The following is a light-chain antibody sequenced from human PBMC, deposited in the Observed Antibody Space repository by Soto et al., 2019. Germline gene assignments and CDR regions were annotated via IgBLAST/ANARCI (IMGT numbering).Light chain of an antibody. Sequence: EIVLTPFPGTLSLSPGESATLSCRASQSVGSNYLAWYQQKPGQAPRLLIYGASNRATGIPDRFSGSGSGTDFTLTISRLEPEDFAVYYCQQYGSSGTFGQGTKVDIK. CDR1: QSVGSNY. J-gene: IGKJ1*01. V-gene: IGKV3-20*01. CDR3: QQYGSSGT. CDR2: GAS.